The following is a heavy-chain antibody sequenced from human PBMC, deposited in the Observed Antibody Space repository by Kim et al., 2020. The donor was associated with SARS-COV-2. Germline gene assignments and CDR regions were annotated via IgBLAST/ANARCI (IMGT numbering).Heavy chain of an antibody. CDR3: ARGYNSFGPIGYFQD. CDR2: IYYSGST. Sequence: SETLSLTCTVSGGSVSSGSYYWSWIRQPPGKGLEWIGYIYYSGSTNYNPSLKSRVTISVDTSKNQFSLKLKSVTAADAAVYYCARGYNSFGPIGYFQDWGQGTLVTVSS. CDR1: GGSVSSGSYY. J-gene: IGHJ1*01. V-gene: IGHV4-61*01. D-gene: IGHD1-1*01.